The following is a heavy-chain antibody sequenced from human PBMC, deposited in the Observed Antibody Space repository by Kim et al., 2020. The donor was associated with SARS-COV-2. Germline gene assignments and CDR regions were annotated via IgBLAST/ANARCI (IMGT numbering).Heavy chain of an antibody. CDR1: GFTFSTYG. J-gene: IGHJ4*02. V-gene: IGHV3-21*01. D-gene: IGHD6-13*01. CDR3: ARDQDQQLDGAFDY. Sequence: GGSLRLSCAASGFTFSTYGMNWVRQAPGKGLEWVSSISSSGRYIYYADSVKGRFTISRDNAKNSLFLQMDSLRDDDTAVYYCARDQDQQLDGAFDYWGQGTRVTVSS. CDR2: ISSSGRYI.